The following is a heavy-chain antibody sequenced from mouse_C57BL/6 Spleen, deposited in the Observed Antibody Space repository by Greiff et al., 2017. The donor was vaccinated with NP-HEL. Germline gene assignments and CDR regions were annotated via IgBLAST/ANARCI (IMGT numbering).Heavy chain of an antibody. D-gene: IGHD2-5*01. CDR2: IDPSDSYT. CDR1: GYTFTSYW. CDR3: ARTRLNYSNSEFYAMDY. V-gene: IGHV1-69*01. J-gene: IGHJ4*01. Sequence: QVQLQQPGAELVMPGASVKLSCKASGYTFTSYWMHWVKQRPGQGLEWIGEIDPSDSYTNYNQKFKGKSTLTVDKSSSTAYLQLSSLTSEDSAVYYCARTRLNYSNSEFYAMDYWGQGTSVTVSS.